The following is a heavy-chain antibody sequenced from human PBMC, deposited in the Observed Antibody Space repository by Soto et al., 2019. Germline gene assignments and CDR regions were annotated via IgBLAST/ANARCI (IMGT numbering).Heavy chain of an antibody. V-gene: IGHV3-23*01. CDR3: AKYIAAAGTEKSYFDY. J-gene: IGHJ4*02. D-gene: IGHD6-13*01. Sequence: GGSLRLSCAASGFTFSSYAMSWVRQAPGKGLEWVSAISGSGGSTYYADSVKGRFTISRDNSKNTLYLQMNSLRAEDTAVYYCAKYIAAAGTEKSYFDYWGQGTLVTVSS. CDR2: ISGSGGST. CDR1: GFTFSSYA.